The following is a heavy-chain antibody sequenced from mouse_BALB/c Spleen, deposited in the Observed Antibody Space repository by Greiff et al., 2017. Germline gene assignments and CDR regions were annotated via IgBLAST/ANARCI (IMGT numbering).Heavy chain of an antibody. CDR1: GFSLTSYD. CDR2: IWTGGGT. D-gene: IGHD2-4*01. CDR3: VRDDSWFAY. Sequence: VMLVESGPGLVAPSQSLSITCTVSGFSLTSYDISWIRQPPGKGLEWLGVIWTGGGTNYNSAFMSRLSISKDNSKSQVFLKMNSLQTDDTAIYYCVRDDSWFAYWGQGTLVTVSA. V-gene: IGHV2-9-2*01. J-gene: IGHJ3*01.